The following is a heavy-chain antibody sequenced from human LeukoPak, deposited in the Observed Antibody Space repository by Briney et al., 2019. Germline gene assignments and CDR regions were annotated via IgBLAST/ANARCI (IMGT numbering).Heavy chain of an antibody. CDR3: AKDRYSGSYYFDY. CDR2: IWYDGSNK. CDR1: GFTFSSYG. J-gene: IGHJ4*02. D-gene: IGHD1-26*01. V-gene: IGHV3-33*06. Sequence: GGSLRLSCAASGFTFSSYGMHWVRQAPGKGLEWVAVIWYDGSNKYYADSVKGRFTISRDNSKNTLYLQMNNLRAEDTAVYYCAKDRYSGSYYFDYWGQGTLVTVSS.